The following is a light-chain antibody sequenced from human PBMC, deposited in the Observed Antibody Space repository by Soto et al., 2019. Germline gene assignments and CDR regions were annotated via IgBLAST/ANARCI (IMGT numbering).Light chain of an antibody. CDR2: EVT. V-gene: IGLV2-8*01. Sequence: QSVLTQPPSASGSPGQSVSISCTGTGSDVGTYNFVSWYQQHPGKAPKLLIYEVTKRPSGVPDRFSGSKSGNTASLTVSGLQAEDEAEYFCSSYTGDRHFHVFGTGTRSPS. CDR1: GSDVGTYNF. J-gene: IGLJ1*01. CDR3: SSYTGDRHFHV.